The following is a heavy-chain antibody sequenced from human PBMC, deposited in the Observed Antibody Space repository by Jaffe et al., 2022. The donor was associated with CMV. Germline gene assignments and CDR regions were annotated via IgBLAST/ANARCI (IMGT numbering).Heavy chain of an antibody. Sequence: EVQLVESGGGLVKPGGSLRLSCAASGFTFSNAWMSWVRQAPGKGLEWVGRIKSKTDGGTTDYAAPVKGRFTISRDDSKNTLYLQMNSLKTEDTAVYYCTTDPLEELLWFGELFPITKWGQGTLVTVSS. CDR2: IKSKTDGGTT. J-gene: IGHJ4*02. V-gene: IGHV3-15*01. CDR3: TTDPLEELLWFGELFPITK. CDR1: GFTFSNAW. D-gene: IGHD3-10*01.